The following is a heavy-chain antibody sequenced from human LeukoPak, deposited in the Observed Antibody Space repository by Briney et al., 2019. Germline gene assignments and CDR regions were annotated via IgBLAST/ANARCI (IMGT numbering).Heavy chain of an antibody. J-gene: IGHJ4*02. Sequence: PGGSLRLSCAASGFAFNTYTMNWVRQAPGKGLEWVSSIRSTGSSVYYADSVKGRFTISRDNAKNSLYLQMNSLRAEDTAVYYCARVAGYCNSISNCYSDYWGQGTLVTVSS. CDR1: GFAFNTYT. V-gene: IGHV3-21*01. CDR2: IRSTGSSV. CDR3: ARVAGYCNSISNCYSDY. D-gene: IGHD2-2*01.